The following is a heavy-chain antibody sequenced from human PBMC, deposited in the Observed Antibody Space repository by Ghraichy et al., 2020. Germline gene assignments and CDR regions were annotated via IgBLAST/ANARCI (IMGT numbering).Heavy chain of an antibody. D-gene: IGHD2-2*02. J-gene: IGHJ6*02. V-gene: IGHV3-15*01. CDR1: GFTFSNAW. CDR2: IKSKTDGGTT. CDR3: TTERCSSTSCYTAAYYYGMDV. Sequence: GASLRLSCAASGFTFSNAWMSWVRQAPGKGLEWVGRIKSKTDGGTTDYAAPVKGRFTISRDDSKNTLYLQMNSLKTEDTAVYYCTTERCSSTSCYTAAYYYGMDVWGQGTTVTVSS.